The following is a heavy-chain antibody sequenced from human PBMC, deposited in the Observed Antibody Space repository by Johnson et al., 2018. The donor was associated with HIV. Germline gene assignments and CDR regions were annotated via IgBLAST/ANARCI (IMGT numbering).Heavy chain of an antibody. Sequence: MQLVESGGRLVQPGGSLRLSCTTSGFTFINYWMSWVRQAPGKGLEWVANIQQDGSEKFYVDSVKGRFTISRDNAKNSLYLQMNSLSAEDTAVYYCATFGGGSFHAFDIWGQGTMVTVSS. V-gene: IGHV3-7*03. CDR2: IQQDGSEK. J-gene: IGHJ3*02. CDR1: GFTFINYW. D-gene: IGHD1-26*01. CDR3: ATFGGGSFHAFDI.